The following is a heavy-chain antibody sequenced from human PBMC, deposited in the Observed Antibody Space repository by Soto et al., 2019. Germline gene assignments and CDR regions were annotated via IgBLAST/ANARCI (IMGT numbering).Heavy chain of an antibody. Sequence: GGSLRLSCAASGFTFSSYGMHWVRQAPGKGLEWVAVIWYDGSNKYYADSVKGRFTISRDNSKNTLYLQMNSLRAEDTAVYYCARSPHLTLEYSSPDFDYWGQGTLVTVSS. D-gene: IGHD6-6*01. CDR1: GFTFSSYG. CDR3: ARSPHLTLEYSSPDFDY. CDR2: IWYDGSNK. J-gene: IGHJ4*02. V-gene: IGHV3-33*01.